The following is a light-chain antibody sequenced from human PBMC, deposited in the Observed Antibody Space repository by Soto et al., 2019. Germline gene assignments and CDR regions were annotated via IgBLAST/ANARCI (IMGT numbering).Light chain of an antibody. J-gene: IGKJ2*01. CDR1: QTVSSSY. CDR2: GAS. CDR3: QQYSSYSAYT. Sequence: EIVLAQSPGTLSLSPGERATLSCRASQTVSSSYLAWYQKKPGQAPRLLICGASIRANDIPDRFSGSGSGTDFTLTISSLQSDDFATYYCQQYSSYSAYTFGQGTKVDIK. V-gene: IGKV3-20*01.